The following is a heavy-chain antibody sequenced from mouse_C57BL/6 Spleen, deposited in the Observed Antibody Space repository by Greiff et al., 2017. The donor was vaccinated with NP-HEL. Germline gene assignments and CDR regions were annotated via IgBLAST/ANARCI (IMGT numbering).Heavy chain of an antibody. CDR1: GYTFTDYY. CDR3: GSGRDY. V-gene: IGHV1-26*01. Sequence: EVQLQQSGPELVKPGASVKISCKASGYTFTDYYMNWVKQSHGKSLEWIGDINPNNGGTSYNQKFKGKATLTVDKSSSTAYMELRSLTSEDSAVYYCGSGRDYWGQGTTLTVSS. J-gene: IGHJ2*01. CDR2: INPNNGGT.